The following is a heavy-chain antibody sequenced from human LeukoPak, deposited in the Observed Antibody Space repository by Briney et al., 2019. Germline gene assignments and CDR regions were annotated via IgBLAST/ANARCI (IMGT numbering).Heavy chain of an antibody. CDR2: ISYDGSNK. CDR3: ARGIAVAGTSWFDP. D-gene: IGHD6-19*01. Sequence: GGSLRLSCAASGFTFSSYAMHWVRQAPGKGPEWVAVISYDGSNKYYADSVKGRFTISRDNSKNTLYLQMNSLRAEDTAVYYCARGIAVAGTSWFDPWGQGTLVTVSS. CDR1: GFTFSSYA. V-gene: IGHV3-30-3*01. J-gene: IGHJ5*02.